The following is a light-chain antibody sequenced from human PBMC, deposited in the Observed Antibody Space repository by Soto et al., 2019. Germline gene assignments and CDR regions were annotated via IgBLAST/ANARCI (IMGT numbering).Light chain of an antibody. V-gene: IGKV1-39*01. CDR2: AAS. CDR3: QQYDTSPRT. Sequence: DIQMTQSPSSLSASVGDRVIITCRASQSVSSHLNWYQQKPGKAPKLLIYAASSLQSGVPSRFSGSGSGTDFTLTISRLEPEDFAVYYCQQYDTSPRTFGQGTKVEI. J-gene: IGKJ1*01. CDR1: QSVSSH.